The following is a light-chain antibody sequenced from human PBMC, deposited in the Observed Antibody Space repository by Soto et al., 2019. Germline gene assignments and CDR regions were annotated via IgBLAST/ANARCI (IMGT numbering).Light chain of an antibody. J-gene: IGKJ5*01. CDR2: DAS. CDR3: QQLNKYPST. CDR1: QDISNY. V-gene: IGKV1-33*01. Sequence: DIQMTQSPSSLSASVGDRVTIACQASQDISNYLHWYQQKPGKAPKLLIYDASNLETGVPSRFSGSGSGTDFTLTISSLQPEDFATYYCQQLNKYPSTFGGGTRLEI.